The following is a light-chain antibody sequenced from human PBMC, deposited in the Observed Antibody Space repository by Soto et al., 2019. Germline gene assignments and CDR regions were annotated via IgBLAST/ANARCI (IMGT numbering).Light chain of an antibody. Sequence: EIVMTQSPATLSVSPGERATLSCRASQSVSSNLAWYQQKPGQAPRLLIYGASTRATGLPARFSGSGSGTDFTLTISRLEPEDFAVYYCQQFSSYPLTFGGGTKVDIK. CDR3: QQFSSYPLT. CDR1: QSVSSN. J-gene: IGKJ4*01. CDR2: GAS. V-gene: IGKV3-15*01.